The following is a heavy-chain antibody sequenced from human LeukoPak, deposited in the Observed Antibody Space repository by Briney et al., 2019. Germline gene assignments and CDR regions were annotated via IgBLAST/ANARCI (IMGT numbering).Heavy chain of an antibody. V-gene: IGHV1-18*01. D-gene: IGHD3-22*01. J-gene: IGHJ5*02. CDR1: GYTFTSYG. CDR3: ARDHYYDSGGYPKYNWFDP. Sequence: ASVKVSCKASGYTFTSYGISWVRQAPGQGLEWMGWISAYNGNTNYAQKLQGRVTMTTDTSTSTAYMELRSLRSDDTAVYYCARDHYYDSGGYPKYNWFDPWGQGTLVTVSS. CDR2: ISAYNGNT.